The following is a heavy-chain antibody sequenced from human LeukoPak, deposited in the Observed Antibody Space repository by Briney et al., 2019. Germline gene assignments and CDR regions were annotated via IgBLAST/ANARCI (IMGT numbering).Heavy chain of an antibody. CDR1: GFTFSSYA. CDR3: AKTGTPWYYFDY. J-gene: IGHJ4*02. D-gene: IGHD6-13*01. CDR2: ISGSGGST. Sequence: GRSLRLSCAASGFTFSSYAMSWVRQAPGKGPEWVSAISGSGGSTYYADSVKGRFTISRDNSKNTLYLQMNSLRAEDTAVYYCAKTGTPWYYFDYWGQGTLVTVSS. V-gene: IGHV3-23*01.